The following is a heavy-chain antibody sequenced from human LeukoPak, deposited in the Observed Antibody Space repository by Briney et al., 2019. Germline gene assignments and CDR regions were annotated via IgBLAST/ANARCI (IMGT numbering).Heavy chain of an antibody. CDR3: AGGQMFTSGGFES. Sequence: GGSLRLSCAASGFTFSSYAMSWVRQAPGKGLEWVSAISGGGGTTYYADSVKGRFTISRDNSKNTLSLQMNGLRAEDTAVYYCAGGQMFTSGGFESWGQGALVTVSS. CDR2: ISGGGGTT. V-gene: IGHV3-23*01. CDR1: GFTFSSYA. D-gene: IGHD6-19*01. J-gene: IGHJ4*02.